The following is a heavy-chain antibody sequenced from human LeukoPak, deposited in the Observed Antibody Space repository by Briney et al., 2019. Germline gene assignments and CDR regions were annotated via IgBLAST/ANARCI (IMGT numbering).Heavy chain of an antibody. Sequence: SGTLSLTCTVSGGSISSGSYYWSWIRQPAGKGLEWIGRIYTSGSTNYNPSLKSRVTISVDTSKNQFSLKLSSVTAADTAVYYCARASYSSGWYVNYYYYYYMDVWGKGTTVTVSS. J-gene: IGHJ6*03. CDR1: GGSISSGSYY. V-gene: IGHV4-61*02. CDR2: IYTSGST. D-gene: IGHD6-19*01. CDR3: ARASYSSGWYVNYYYYYYMDV.